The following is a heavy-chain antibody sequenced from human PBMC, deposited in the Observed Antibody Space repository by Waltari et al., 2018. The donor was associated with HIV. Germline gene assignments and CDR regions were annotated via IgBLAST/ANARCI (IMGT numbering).Heavy chain of an antibody. CDR2: INTYTIKP. D-gene: IGHD3-22*01. CDR1: GYTFTNHA. V-gene: IGHV7-4-1*02. J-gene: IGHJ5*02. CDR3: ARGNGSSAHCWRRSGWFDP. Sequence: QVQLVQSGSELKEPGASVKVSCKASGYTFTNHAMNWVRQAPGQGLEWMGLINTYTIKPPYAHGFTGRFVFSLETAVSTAYLQISGLRADDTAVYYGARGNGSSAHCWRRSGWFDPWGQGTLVTVSS.